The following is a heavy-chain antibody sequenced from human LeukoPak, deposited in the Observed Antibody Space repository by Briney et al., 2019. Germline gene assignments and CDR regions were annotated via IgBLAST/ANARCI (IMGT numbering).Heavy chain of an antibody. CDR3: ARQGCSSTSCQKGVY. Sequence: PGGSLRLSCAASGFSFNTYSMNWVRQAPGKGLEWVSSISSSSSYIYYADSVKGRFTISRDNAKNSLYLQMNSLRAEDTAVYYCARQGCSSTSCQKGVYWGQGTLVTVSS. CDR1: GFSFNTYS. V-gene: IGHV3-21*01. D-gene: IGHD2-2*01. CDR2: ISSSSSYI. J-gene: IGHJ4*02.